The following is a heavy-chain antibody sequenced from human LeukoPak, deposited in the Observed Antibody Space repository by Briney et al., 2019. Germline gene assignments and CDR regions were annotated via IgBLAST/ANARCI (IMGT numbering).Heavy chain of an antibody. CDR1: GFTFSSFA. CDR3: AKGPTTVTTFRFH. CDR2: ISGSGGTT. J-gene: IGHJ4*02. V-gene: IGHV3-23*01. Sequence: GGSLRLSCAASGFTFSSFAMSWVRQAPGKGLEWVSAISGSGGTTYYADSVKGRFTISRDNSQNTLYLQMNSLRAEDTAVYYCAKGPTTVTTFRFHWGQGTLVTVSS. D-gene: IGHD4-17*01.